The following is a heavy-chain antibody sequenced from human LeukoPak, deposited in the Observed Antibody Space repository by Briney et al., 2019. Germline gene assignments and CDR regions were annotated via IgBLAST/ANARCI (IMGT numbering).Heavy chain of an antibody. J-gene: IGHJ4*02. V-gene: IGHV4-61*05. CDR2: IHYSGSS. CDR1: GGSISSSSYY. D-gene: IGHD6-13*01. Sequence: SETLSLTCTVSGGSISSSSYYWGWIRQPPGKGLEWIGYIHYSGSSNYNPSLKSRVTISLDTSKNQFSLKLSSVIAADTAVYYCARGAAATYWGQGTLVTVSS. CDR3: ARGAAATY.